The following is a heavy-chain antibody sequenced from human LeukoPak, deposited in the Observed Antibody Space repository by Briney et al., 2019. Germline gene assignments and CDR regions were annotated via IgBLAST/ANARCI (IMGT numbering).Heavy chain of an antibody. CDR3: ARARRGYSYGPFDY. J-gene: IGHJ4*02. D-gene: IGHD5-18*01. CDR1: GGSISSSNW. V-gene: IGHV4-4*02. CDR2: IYHSGST. Sequence: SETLSLTCAVSGGSISSSNWWSWIRQPPGKGLEWIGEIYHSGSTNYNPSLKSRVTISVDKSKTQFSLKLSSVTAADTAVYYCARARRGYSYGPFDYWGQGTLVTVSS.